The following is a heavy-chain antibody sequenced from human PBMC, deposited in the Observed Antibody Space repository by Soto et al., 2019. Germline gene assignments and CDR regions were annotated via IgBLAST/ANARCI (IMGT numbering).Heavy chain of an antibody. V-gene: IGHV3-30*18. CDR2: ISYDGSNK. D-gene: IGHD6-6*01. CDR3: AKDLAARVYYYYYMDV. CDR1: GFTFSSYG. Sequence: GESLKISCAASGFTFSSYGMHWVRQAPGKGLEWVAVISYDGSNKYYADSVKGRFTISRDNSKNTLYLQMNSLRAEDTAVYYCAKDLAARVYYYYYMDVWGKGTTVTVSS. J-gene: IGHJ6*03.